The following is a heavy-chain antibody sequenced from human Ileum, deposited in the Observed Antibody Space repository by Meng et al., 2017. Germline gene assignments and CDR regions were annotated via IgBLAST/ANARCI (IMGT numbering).Heavy chain of an antibody. J-gene: IGHJ4*02. V-gene: IGHV4-34*01. Sequence: QVQLKEWGAQLLRPSETLSLTCAAYGGSFTGFYWSWIRQSPEKGLEWIGEINHGGGTNYNPSLSSRVTISVDTSKNQFSLKVNSVTAADTAFYYCARVDFRGDSRDSSGLGLWGQGTLVTVSS. CDR1: GGSFTGFY. CDR3: ARVDFRGDSRDSSGLGL. D-gene: IGHD3-22*01. CDR2: INHGGGT.